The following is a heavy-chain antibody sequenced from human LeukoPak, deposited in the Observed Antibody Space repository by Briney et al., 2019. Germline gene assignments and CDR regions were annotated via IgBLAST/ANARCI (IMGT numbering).Heavy chain of an antibody. CDR3: ARSPPIIVVPAAIYFDY. Sequence: GGSLRLSCAASGFTFSSYSMNWVRQAPGKGLEWVSYISSSSSTIYYADSVKGRFTISRDNAKNSLYLQLNSLRAEDTAVYYCARSPPIIVVPAAIYFDYWGQGTLVTVSS. D-gene: IGHD2-2*01. CDR1: GFTFSSYS. V-gene: IGHV3-48*01. CDR2: ISSSSSTI. J-gene: IGHJ4*02.